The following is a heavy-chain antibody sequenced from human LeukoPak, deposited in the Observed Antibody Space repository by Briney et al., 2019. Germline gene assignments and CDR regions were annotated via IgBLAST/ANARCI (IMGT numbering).Heavy chain of an antibody. V-gene: IGHV5-51*01. CDR2: IYPGDSDT. CDR1: GYSFTSYW. CDR3: ASSSDHYDSSGYPDY. J-gene: IGHJ4*02. D-gene: IGHD3-22*01. Sequence: KRGESLKITCKGSGYSFTSYWIGWVRQMPGKGLEWMGIIYPGDSDTRYSPSFQGQVTISADKSISTAYLQWSSLKASDTAMYYCASSSDHYDSSGYPDYWGQGTLVTVSS.